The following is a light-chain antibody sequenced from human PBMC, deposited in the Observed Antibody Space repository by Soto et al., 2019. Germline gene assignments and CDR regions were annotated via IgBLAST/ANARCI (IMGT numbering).Light chain of an antibody. CDR2: DVS. CDR1: SNDIGAYNY. J-gene: IGLJ2*01. Sequence: QSVLTQPASVSGSPGQSITISCTGTSNDIGAYNYVSWYQQLPGKAPKLMIYDVSNRPSGVSNRFSGSKSGNTASLTISGLQADDEADYYCNSYTSGSTLVVFGGGTKLTVL. CDR3: NSYTSGSTLVV. V-gene: IGLV2-14*03.